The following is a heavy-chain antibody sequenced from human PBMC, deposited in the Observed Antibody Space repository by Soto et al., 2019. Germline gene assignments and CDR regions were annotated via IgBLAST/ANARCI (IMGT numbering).Heavy chain of an antibody. V-gene: IGHV1-69*12. D-gene: IGHD5-12*01. Sequence: QVQLVQSGAEVKKPGSSVKVSCKASGGTFNSYVFNWVRQAPGQGLEWMGGIISIFGTPNYGQKFQGRVTITADESTSTGFMELSGLTSEDTAIYYCARDLCSGYDPGDYGGQGTLVTVSS. CDR3: ARDLCSGYDPGDY. CDR2: IISIFGTP. J-gene: IGHJ4*02. CDR1: GGTFNSYV.